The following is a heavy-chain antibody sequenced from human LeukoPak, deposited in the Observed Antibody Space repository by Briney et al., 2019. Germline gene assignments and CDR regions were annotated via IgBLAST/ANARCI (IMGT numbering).Heavy chain of an antibody. J-gene: IGHJ3*02. CDR1: GFTFSDYY. D-gene: IGHD6-13*01. V-gene: IGHV3-11*04. Sequence: GGSLRLSCAASGFTFSDYYMSWIRQAPGKGLEWVSYISSSGSTIYYADSVKGRFTISRDNAKNSLYLQMNSLRAEDTAVYYCARPPDYSSSWTDAFDIWGQGTMVTVSS. CDR3: ARPPDYSSSWTDAFDI. CDR2: ISSSGSTI.